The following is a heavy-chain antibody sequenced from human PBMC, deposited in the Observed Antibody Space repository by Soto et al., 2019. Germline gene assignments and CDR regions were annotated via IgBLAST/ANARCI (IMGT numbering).Heavy chain of an antibody. V-gene: IGHV4-31*03. Sequence: SETXSLTCTVSGGSXXXXXXYWXWIRQHPGKGLEWIGYIYYSGSTYYNPSLKSRVTISVDTSKNQFSLKLSSVTAADTAVYYCARSGYSYGPNPLLYWGQGTLVTVS. J-gene: IGHJ4*02. D-gene: IGHD5-18*01. CDR2: IYYSGST. CDR3: ARSGYSYGPNPLLY. CDR1: GGSXXXXXXY.